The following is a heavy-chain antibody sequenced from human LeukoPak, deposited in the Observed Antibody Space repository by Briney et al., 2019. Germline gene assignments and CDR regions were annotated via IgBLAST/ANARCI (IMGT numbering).Heavy chain of an antibody. CDR1: GGSISSGSYY. D-gene: IGHD3-10*01. CDR2: IYHSGST. J-gene: IGHJ5*02. Sequence: SQTLSLTCTVSGGSISSGSYYWGWIRRPPGKGLEWIGSIYHSGSTYYNPSLKSRVTISVDTSKNQFSLKLSSVTAADTAVYYCARPYGSGSYSRGHWFDPWGQGTLVTVSS. CDR3: ARPYGSGSYSRGHWFDP. V-gene: IGHV4-39*01.